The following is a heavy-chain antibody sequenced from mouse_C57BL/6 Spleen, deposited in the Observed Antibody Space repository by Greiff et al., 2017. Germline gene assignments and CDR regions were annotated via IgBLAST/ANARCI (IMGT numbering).Heavy chain of an antibody. Sequence: QVQLKESGAELVKPGASVKISCKASGYAFSSYWMNWVKQRPGKGLEWIGQIYPGDGDTNYNGKFKGKATLTADKSSSTAYMQLSSLTSEDSAVYFCARTGYGSSPYYAMDYWGQGTSVTVSS. CDR1: GYAFSSYW. CDR3: ARTGYGSSPYYAMDY. J-gene: IGHJ4*01. V-gene: IGHV1-80*01. D-gene: IGHD1-1*01. CDR2: IYPGDGDT.